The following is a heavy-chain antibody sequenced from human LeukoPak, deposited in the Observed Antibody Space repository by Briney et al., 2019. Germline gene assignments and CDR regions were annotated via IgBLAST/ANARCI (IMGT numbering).Heavy chain of an antibody. V-gene: IGHV1-2*02. D-gene: IGHD6-13*01. CDR1: GYTFTGYY. CDR3: AAWAAVGRFFDY. Sequence: GASVKVSCKASGYTFTGYYMHWVRQAPGQGLEWMGWINPNSGGSNSAQKFRGRVTMTRDTSITTAYMELSRLASDDTAVYYCAAWAAVGRFFDYWGQGTLVTVSS. J-gene: IGHJ4*02. CDR2: INPNSGGS.